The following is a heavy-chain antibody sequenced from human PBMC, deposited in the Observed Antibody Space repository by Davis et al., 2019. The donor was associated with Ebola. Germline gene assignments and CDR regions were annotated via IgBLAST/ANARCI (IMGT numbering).Heavy chain of an antibody. J-gene: IGHJ3*02. V-gene: IGHV3-11*01. CDR1: GFTFSDYY. CDR2: ISSSGSTI. Sequence: GESLKISCAAPGFTFSDYYMSRIRPAPGKGPEWVSYISSSGSTIFYADSVKGRFNISRDNAKNSLYLQMNSLKAEDTAVYYCARDLLNDIVVLVAATDIWGQGTMVTVSS. D-gene: IGHD2-15*01. CDR3: ARDLLNDIVVLVAATDI.